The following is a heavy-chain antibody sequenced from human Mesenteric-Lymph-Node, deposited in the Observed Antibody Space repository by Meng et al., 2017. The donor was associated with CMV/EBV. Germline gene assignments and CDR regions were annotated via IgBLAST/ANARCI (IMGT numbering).Heavy chain of an antibody. Sequence: SVKVSCKASGGTFSSYAISWVRQAPGQGLEWMGGIIPIFGTANYAQKFQGRVTITTDESASTAYMELSSLRSEDTAVYYCARPFPDCSSTSCYHFDYWGQGTLVTVSS. CDR3: ARPFPDCSSTSCYHFDY. J-gene: IGHJ4*02. D-gene: IGHD2-2*01. CDR1: GGTFSSYA. CDR2: IIPIFGTA. V-gene: IGHV1-69*05.